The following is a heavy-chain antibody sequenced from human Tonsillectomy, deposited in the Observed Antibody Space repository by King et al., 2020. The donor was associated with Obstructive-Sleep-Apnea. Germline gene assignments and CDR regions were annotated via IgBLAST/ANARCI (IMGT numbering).Heavy chain of an antibody. D-gene: IGHD1-7*01. CDR1: GYSISSGHY. Sequence: VQLQESGPGLVKPSETLSLTCTFSGYSISSGHYWGGGRQPPGKVLGWVGTIYHIGSTYYTPSLKSRVTISVDTSKNQFSLKLSAVTAADTAVFHCARGRAQTGTAGHFFDHWGQGTLVTVSS. CDR3: ARGRAQTGTAGHFFDH. CDR2: IYHIGST. J-gene: IGHJ4*02. V-gene: IGHV4-38-2*02.